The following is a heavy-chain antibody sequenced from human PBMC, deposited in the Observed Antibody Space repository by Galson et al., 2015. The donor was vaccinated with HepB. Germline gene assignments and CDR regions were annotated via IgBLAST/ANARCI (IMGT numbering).Heavy chain of an antibody. D-gene: IGHD4-17*01. Sequence: TLSLTCTVSGGSISSGYYYWTWIRQHPGKGLEWIGYIYHSGSTYYNPSLKSRVTISVETSKNQFSLKLRSVTAADTAVYYCAREFRDYGDNLNPYFDPWGRGTLVTVSS. CDR1: GGSISSGYYY. CDR2: IYHSGST. J-gene: IGHJ5*02. V-gene: IGHV4-31*03. CDR3: AREFRDYGDNLNPYFDP.